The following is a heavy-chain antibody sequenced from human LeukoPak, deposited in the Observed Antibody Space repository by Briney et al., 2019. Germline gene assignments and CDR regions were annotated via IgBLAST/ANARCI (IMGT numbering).Heavy chain of an antibody. J-gene: IGHJ4*02. CDR1: GFTFSSYE. D-gene: IGHD2-15*01. CDR3: ARDRGGGIGGY. V-gene: IGHV3-21*05. Sequence: GGSLRLSCAASGFTFSSYEMNWVRQAPGKGLEWVSYISSSSSYIYYADSVKGRFTISRDNAKNSLYLQMNSLRAEDTAVYYCARDRGGGIGGYWGQGTLVTVSS. CDR2: ISSSSSYI.